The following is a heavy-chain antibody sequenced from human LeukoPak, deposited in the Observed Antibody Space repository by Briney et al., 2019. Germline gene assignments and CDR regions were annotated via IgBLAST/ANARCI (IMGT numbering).Heavy chain of an antibody. CDR3: ARTYTRRYYFDY. J-gene: IGHJ4*02. CDR2: IYYSGGT. D-gene: IGHD2-2*01. V-gene: IGHV4-31*03. CDR1: GGSIINGDYY. Sequence: PSQTLSLPCTVSGGSIINGDYYWTWIPQHPGKGLEWIGFIYYSGGTYYNPSLKSRVTVSVDTSKNQFSLKLSSVTAADTAVYYCARTYTRRYYFDYWGQGTLVTVSS.